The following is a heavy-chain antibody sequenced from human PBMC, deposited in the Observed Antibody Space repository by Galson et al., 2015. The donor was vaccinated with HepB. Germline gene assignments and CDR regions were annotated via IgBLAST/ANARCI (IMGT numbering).Heavy chain of an antibody. CDR3: ARVSGSGGSCYDY. Sequence: LSLTCAVYGGSFSGYYWSWIRQPPGKGLEWIGEINHSGSTNYNPSLKSRVTISLDTSKNQFSLKLSSVTAADTAVYYCARVSGSGGSCYDYWGQGTLVTVSS. J-gene: IGHJ4*02. CDR1: GGSFSGYY. D-gene: IGHD2-15*01. CDR2: INHSGST. V-gene: IGHV4-34*01.